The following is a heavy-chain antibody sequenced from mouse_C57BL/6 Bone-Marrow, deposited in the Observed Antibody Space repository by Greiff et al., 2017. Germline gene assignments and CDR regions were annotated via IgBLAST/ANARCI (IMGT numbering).Heavy chain of an antibody. J-gene: IGHJ1*03. CDR1: GYTFTSYW. CDR3: ADDYDWYFDV. D-gene: IGHD2-4*01. Sequence: VQLQQSGAELVKPGASVKLSCKASGYTFTSYWMHWVKQRPGQGLEWIGYINPSSGYTKYNQKFKDKATLTADTSSSTAYMQLSSLTYEDSAVYYSADDYDWYFDVWGTGTTVTVSS. CDR2: INPSSGYT. V-gene: IGHV1-7*01.